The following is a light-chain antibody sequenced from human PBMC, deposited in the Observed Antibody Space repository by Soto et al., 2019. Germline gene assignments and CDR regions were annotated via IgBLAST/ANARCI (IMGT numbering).Light chain of an antibody. CDR2: AAS. V-gene: IGKV1-9*01. CDR3: QQLNSYAWT. Sequence: DIQLTQSPSFLSASVGDRVTITCRASQGISSYLAWYQQKPGKAPKLLIYAASTLQSGVPSRFSSSRSGTEFTLTNSSLQPEDFAAYYCQQLNSYAWTFGQGTKVEIK. CDR1: QGISSY. J-gene: IGKJ1*01.